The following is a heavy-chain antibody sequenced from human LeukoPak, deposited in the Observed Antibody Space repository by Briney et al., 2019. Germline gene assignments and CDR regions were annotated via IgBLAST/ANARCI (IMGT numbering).Heavy chain of an antibody. Sequence: ASVKVSCKASGYTFTGCYMHWVRQAPGQGLEWMGWINPNSGGTNYAQKFQGRVTMTRDTSISTAYMELSRLRSDDTAVYYCAISSYDYGDYLDAFDIWGQGTMVTVSS. CDR3: AISSYDYGDYLDAFDI. D-gene: IGHD4-17*01. CDR2: INPNSGGT. V-gene: IGHV1-2*02. J-gene: IGHJ3*02. CDR1: GYTFTGCY.